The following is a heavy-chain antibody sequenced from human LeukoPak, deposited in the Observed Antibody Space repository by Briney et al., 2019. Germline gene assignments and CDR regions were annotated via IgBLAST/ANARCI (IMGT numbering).Heavy chain of an antibody. J-gene: IGHJ4*02. CDR3: AKDAPNYYGSGSYPDY. V-gene: IGHV3-30*02. CDR1: GFTFSSYG. D-gene: IGHD3-10*01. CDR2: IRYDGSNK. Sequence: GGSLRLSCAAAGFTFSSYGMHWVRLAPGKDQAKMAFIRYDGSNKYYADSVKGRFAISRDNSKNTLYLQMNSLRAEDTAVYYCAKDAPNYYGSGSYPDYWGQGTLVTVSS.